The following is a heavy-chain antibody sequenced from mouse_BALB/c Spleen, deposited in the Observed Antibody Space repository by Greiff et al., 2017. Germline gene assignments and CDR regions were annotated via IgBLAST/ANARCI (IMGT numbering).Heavy chain of an antibody. CDR2: FYPGSGSI. V-gene: IGHV1-62-2*01. CDR1: GYTFTEHI. D-gene: IGHD1-2*01. Sequence: VQLQQSGAALVKPGASAKLSCKASGYTFTEHIIHWVKQRSGQGLEWIGCFYPGSGSIKYNEKFKVKATLTADKSSSTVYMDLSRLTSEDSAVYFCARHATATYYAMDYWGQGSSVTVSS. CDR3: ARHATATYYAMDY. J-gene: IGHJ4*01.